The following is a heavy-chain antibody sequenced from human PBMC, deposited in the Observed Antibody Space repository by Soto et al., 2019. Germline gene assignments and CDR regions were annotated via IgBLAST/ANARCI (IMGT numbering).Heavy chain of an antibody. CDR1: GFTFSSYA. CDR2: ISYDGSNK. Sequence: GGSLRLSCAASGFTFSSYAMHWVRQAPGKGLEWVAVISYDGSNKYYADSVKGRFTISRDNSKNTLYLQMNSLRAEDTAVYYCAKETTDYYDSSGFPDYWGQGTLVTVSS. V-gene: IGHV3-30-3*02. CDR3: AKETTDYYDSSGFPDY. D-gene: IGHD3-22*01. J-gene: IGHJ4*02.